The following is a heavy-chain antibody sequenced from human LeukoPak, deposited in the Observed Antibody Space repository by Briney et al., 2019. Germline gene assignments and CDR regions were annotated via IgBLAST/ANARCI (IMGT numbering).Heavy chain of an antibody. V-gene: IGHV3-23*01. CDR1: GFTFSSSA. D-gene: IGHD5-12*01. CDR2: IGTSGDRT. J-gene: IGHJ4*02. Sequence: GGSLRLSCSASGFTFSSSAMSWVRQAPGKGLEWVSAIGTSGDRTFYADSVNDRFTLSRDNSKNTLYLQMNCLRAEHTAIYYCARYRPSIDYCGQGTLVTVSS. CDR3: ARYRPSIDY.